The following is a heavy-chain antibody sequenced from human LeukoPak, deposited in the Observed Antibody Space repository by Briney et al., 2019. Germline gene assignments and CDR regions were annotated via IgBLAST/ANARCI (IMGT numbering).Heavy chain of an antibody. Sequence: GGSLRLSCAASGFTFSSYEMNWVRQARGKGLEWVSYISSSGSTIYYADSVKGRFTISRDNAKNSLYLQMNSLRAEDTAVYYCARDLDGYSILDYWGQGTLVTVSS. CDR3: ARDLDGYSILDY. V-gene: IGHV3-48*03. CDR2: ISSSGSTI. J-gene: IGHJ4*02. D-gene: IGHD5-18*01. CDR1: GFTFSSYE.